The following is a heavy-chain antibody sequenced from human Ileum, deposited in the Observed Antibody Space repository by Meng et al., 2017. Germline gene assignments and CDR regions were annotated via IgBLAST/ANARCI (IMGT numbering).Heavy chain of an antibody. J-gene: IGHJ4*02. D-gene: IGHD3-22*01. CDR1: GTW. CDR2: IFQSGRT. Sequence: QGRLQGSGPGLVKPSGPLSLPCAASGTWWSWVRQPPGKGLEWIGEIFQSGRTNYNPSLKSRVTISIDKSKSQISLQLSAVTAADTAVYSCATSNDRDVYYLGYWGQGTLVTVSS. V-gene: IGHV4-4*02. CDR3: ATSNDRDVYYLGY.